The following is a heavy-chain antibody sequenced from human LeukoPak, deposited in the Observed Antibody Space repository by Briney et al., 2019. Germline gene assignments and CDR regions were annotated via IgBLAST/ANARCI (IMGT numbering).Heavy chain of an antibody. CDR3: ARGITMDRFDP. CDR2: IKQDGSEK. D-gene: IGHD3-10*01. V-gene: IGHV3-7*01. J-gene: IGHJ5*02. Sequence: GGSLRLSCAASGLTFSSYWMSWVRQAPGKGLEWVANIKQDGSEKYYVDSVKGRFTMSRDNAKNSVFLQMNSLRAEDTAVYYCARGITMDRFDPWGQGTLVTVSS. CDR1: GLTFSSYW.